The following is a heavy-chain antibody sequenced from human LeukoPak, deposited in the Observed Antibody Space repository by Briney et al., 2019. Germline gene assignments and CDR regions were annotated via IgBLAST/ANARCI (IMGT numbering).Heavy chain of an antibody. CDR2: ISAYNGNT. V-gene: IGHV1-18*01. J-gene: IGHJ3*02. CDR3: ARDRYCSSTSCSEIAFDI. CDR1: GYTFTSYG. Sequence: ASVKVSCKASGYTFTSYGISWVRQAPGQGLEWMGWISAYNGNTNYAQKLQGRVTMTTDTSTSTAYMELRSLRSDDTAVYYCARDRYCSSTSCSEIAFDIWAKGQWSPSLQ. D-gene: IGHD2-2*01.